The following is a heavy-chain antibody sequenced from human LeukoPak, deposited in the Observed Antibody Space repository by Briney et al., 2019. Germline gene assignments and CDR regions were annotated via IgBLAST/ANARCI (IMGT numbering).Heavy chain of an antibody. D-gene: IGHD2-2*03. V-gene: IGHV1-69*01. CDR3: ASGYCSSTSCYFHYYYYMDV. CDR2: IIPIFGTA. J-gene: IGHJ6*03. Sequence: SVKVSCKASGGTFSSYAISWVRQAPGQGLEWMGGIIPIFGTANYAQKFQGRVTITADESTSTAYMELCSLRSEDTAVYYCASGYCSSTSCYFHYYYYMDVWGKGTTVTVSS. CDR1: GGTFSSYA.